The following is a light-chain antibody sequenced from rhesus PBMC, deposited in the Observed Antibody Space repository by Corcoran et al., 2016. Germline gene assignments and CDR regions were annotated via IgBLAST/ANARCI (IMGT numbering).Light chain of an antibody. Sequence: DIQMTQSPSSLSASVGDRVTITCRASENVNNYLHWYQQKPGKAPKLLIYDASTLQSGVPSRFSGSGSGTDYTFTISSLQPEDVATYYCQHSYGTPPTFGQGTKVEIK. J-gene: IGKJ1*01. CDR3: QHSYGTPPT. CDR2: DAS. V-gene: IGKV1-74*01. CDR1: ENVNNY.